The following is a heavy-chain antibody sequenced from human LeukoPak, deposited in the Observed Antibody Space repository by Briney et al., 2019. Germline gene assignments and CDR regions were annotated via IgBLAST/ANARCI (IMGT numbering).Heavy chain of an antibody. CDR3: AGGEPGLAEN. Sequence: SQTLSLTCTVSGGSISSGSYYWSWIRQPAGKGLEWIGRIYTSGSTNYNPSLKSRVTISVDTSKNQFSLKLSSVTAADTAVYYCAGGEPGLAENWGQGTPVTVSS. V-gene: IGHV4-61*02. D-gene: IGHD6-13*01. CDR1: GGSISSGSYY. CDR2: IYTSGST. J-gene: IGHJ4*02.